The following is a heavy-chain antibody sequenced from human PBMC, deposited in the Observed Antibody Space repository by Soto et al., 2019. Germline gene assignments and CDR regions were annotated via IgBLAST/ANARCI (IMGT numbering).Heavy chain of an antibody. V-gene: IGHV3-30*18. CDR1: GFTFSIYG. CDR3: SNPFGDYDAFDI. D-gene: IGHD4-17*01. CDR2: ISYDGSNK. J-gene: IGHJ3*02. Sequence: PGGSLRLSCAASGFTFSIYGMHWVRQAPGKGLEWVAVISYDGSNKYYADSVKGRFTISRDNSKNTLYLQMNSLRAEDTAVYYCSNPFGDYDAFDIWGQGTMVTVSS.